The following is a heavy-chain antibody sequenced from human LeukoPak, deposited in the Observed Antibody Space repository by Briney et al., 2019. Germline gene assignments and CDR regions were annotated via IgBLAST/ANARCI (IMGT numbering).Heavy chain of an antibody. J-gene: IGHJ5*02. CDR3: ARESKDSSASWFDP. V-gene: IGHV3-66*01. Sequence: PGGSLRLSCAASGFTVSSNYMRWVRQAPGEGLEWVSVIYSGGSAYYADSVKGRFTISRDNSKNTLYLQMNSLRAEDTAVYYCARESKDSSASWFDPWGQGTLVTVSS. D-gene: IGHD3-22*01. CDR1: GFTVSSNY. CDR2: IYSGGSA.